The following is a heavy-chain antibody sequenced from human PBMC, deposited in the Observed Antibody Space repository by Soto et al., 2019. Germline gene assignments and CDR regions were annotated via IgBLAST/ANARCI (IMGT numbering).Heavy chain of an antibody. CDR1: GFTFTSSA. Sequence: GGSLRLSCAASGFTFTSSAMSWVRQAPGKGLECVSTSSGSGGSTYYADSVKGRFTISRDNSKNTLYLQMDSLRAEDTAVYYCAKDLVTYGSGGNYYYMDVWGKGTTVTVSS. V-gene: IGHV3-23*01. CDR2: SSGSGGST. CDR3: AKDLVTYGSGGNYYYMDV. J-gene: IGHJ6*03. D-gene: IGHD3-10*01.